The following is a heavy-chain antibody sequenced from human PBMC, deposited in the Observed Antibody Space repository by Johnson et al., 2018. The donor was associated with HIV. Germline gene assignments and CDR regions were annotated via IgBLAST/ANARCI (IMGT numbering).Heavy chain of an antibody. CDR2: INSDGSST. CDR3: ARALYFYDSTSPLESEAFDI. Sequence: VQLVESGGGLVQPGGSLRLSCVGSGFTFSTNWMHWVRQAPGKGLVWVSRINSDGSSTSYADSVKGRFTISRDNAKNTLYLQMNSLRAEDTALYYCARALYFYDSTSPLESEAFDIWGQGTMVTVSS. V-gene: IGHV3-74*02. CDR1: GFTFSTNW. D-gene: IGHD3-22*01. J-gene: IGHJ3*02.